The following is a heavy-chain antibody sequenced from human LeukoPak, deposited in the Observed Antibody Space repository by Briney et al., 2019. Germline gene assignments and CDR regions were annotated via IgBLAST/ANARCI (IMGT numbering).Heavy chain of an antibody. D-gene: IGHD1-26*01. J-gene: IGHJ4*02. Sequence: SETLSLTCTDSGGSLISHYWSWIRQTPGKGLEWIGYIYDFGSTDYNPSLKSRITMSVDTSKNQFSLELNSVTAADTAIYYCAGAVGALLTWAFWGQGTLVTVSS. CDR1: GGSLISHY. CDR3: AGAVGALLTWAF. CDR2: IYDFGST. V-gene: IGHV4-59*11.